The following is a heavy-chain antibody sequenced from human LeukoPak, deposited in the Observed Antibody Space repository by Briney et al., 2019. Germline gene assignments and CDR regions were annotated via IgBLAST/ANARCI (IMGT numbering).Heavy chain of an antibody. CDR3: AREITMVRGGYMDV. Sequence: GGSLRLSCAASGFTFSSYGMHWVRQAPGKGLEWVAFIRYDGSNKYYADSVKGRFTISRDNSKNTLYLQMNSLRAGDTAVYYCAREITMVRGGYMDVWGKGTTVTVSS. CDR1: GFTFSSYG. CDR2: IRYDGSNK. J-gene: IGHJ6*03. D-gene: IGHD3-10*01. V-gene: IGHV3-30*02.